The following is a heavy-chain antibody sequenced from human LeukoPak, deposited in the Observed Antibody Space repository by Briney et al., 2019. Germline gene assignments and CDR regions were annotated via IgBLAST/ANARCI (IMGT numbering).Heavy chain of an antibody. CDR2: IYYSGST. CDR3: ARVQRVPTGSNWFDP. Sequence: SETLSLTCPVSGGSISSSSYYWGWIRQPPGKGLEWIGSIYYSGSTYYNPSLKSRVTISVDTSKNQFSLKLSSVTAADTAEYYCARVQRVPTGSNWFDPWGQGTLVTVSS. J-gene: IGHJ5*02. V-gene: IGHV4-39*07. D-gene: IGHD6-13*01. CDR1: GGSISSSSYY.